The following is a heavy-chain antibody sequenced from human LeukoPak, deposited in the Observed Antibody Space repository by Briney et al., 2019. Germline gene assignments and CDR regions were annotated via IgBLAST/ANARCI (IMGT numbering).Heavy chain of an antibody. CDR2: IYSSGRT. CDR1: GGSMSGFEYY. J-gene: IGHJ5*02. CDR3: AKELLWFGEIPWFDP. Sequence: SETLSLTCTVSGGSMSGFEYYWGWIRQPPGKGLEWIGCIYSSGRTHYSPSLRSRVFLSRDMSQNQFSLQLTSVTAADTAVYYCAKELLWFGEIPWFDPWGQGTLVTDSS. V-gene: IGHV4-39*07. D-gene: IGHD3-10*01.